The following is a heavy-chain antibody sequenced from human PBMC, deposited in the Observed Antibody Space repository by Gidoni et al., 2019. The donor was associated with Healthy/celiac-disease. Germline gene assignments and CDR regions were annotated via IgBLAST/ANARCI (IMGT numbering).Heavy chain of an antibody. Sequence: EVQLVESGGGLVQPGRSLRLSCAASGFTFDDYAMHWVRQAPGKGLEWVSGISWNSGSIGYADSVKGRFTISRDNAKNSLYLQMNSLRAEDTALYYCAKDIRYRGAAARPGWFDPWGQGTLVTVSS. V-gene: IGHV3-9*01. CDR1: GFTFDDYA. CDR2: ISWNSGSI. D-gene: IGHD6-6*01. J-gene: IGHJ5*02. CDR3: AKDIRYRGAAARPGWFDP.